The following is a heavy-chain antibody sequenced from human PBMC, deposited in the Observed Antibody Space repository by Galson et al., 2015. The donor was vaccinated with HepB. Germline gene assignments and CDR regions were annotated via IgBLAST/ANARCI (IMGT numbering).Heavy chain of an antibody. CDR2: IWYDGSNK. J-gene: IGHJ6*02. CDR1: GFTFSSYG. V-gene: IGHV3-33*01. D-gene: IGHD6-13*01. Sequence: SLRLSCAASGFTFSSYGMHWVRQAPGKGLEWVAVIWYDGSNKYYADSVKGRFTISRDNSKNTLYLQMNSQRAEDTAVYYCARYQVPYCSSWYKRAYFFLRFDVRGQGTPGTVSS. CDR3: ARYQVPYCSSWYKRAYFFLRFDV.